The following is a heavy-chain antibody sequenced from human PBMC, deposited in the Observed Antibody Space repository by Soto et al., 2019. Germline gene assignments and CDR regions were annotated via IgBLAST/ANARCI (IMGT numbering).Heavy chain of an antibody. CDR2: ISAYNGNT. J-gene: IGHJ5*02. D-gene: IGHD3-22*01. Sequence: ASVKVSCKASGYTFTSYGISWVRQAPGQGLEWMGWISAYNGNTNYAQKLQGRVTMTTDTSTSTAYMELRSLRSDDTAVYYCARVTKVYYYDSSGYYNHWGQGTLVTVSS. V-gene: IGHV1-18*01. CDR1: GYTFTSYG. CDR3: ARVTKVYYYDSSGYYNH.